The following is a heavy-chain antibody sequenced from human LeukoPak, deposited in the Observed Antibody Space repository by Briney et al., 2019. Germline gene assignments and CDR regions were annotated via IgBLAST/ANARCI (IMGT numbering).Heavy chain of an antibody. V-gene: IGHV4-59*08. CDR2: IYYSGDS. J-gene: IGHJ4*02. D-gene: IGHD6-6*01. Sequence: SETLSLTCTVSGGSISGSYWSWIRQPPGKGLEWIGYIYYSGDSNYNPSLKSRATISLDTSKNQFSLKVSSVTAADTAIYYCARHTYARPFDSWGQGTLSPSPQ. CDR3: ARHTYARPFDS. CDR1: GGSISGSY.